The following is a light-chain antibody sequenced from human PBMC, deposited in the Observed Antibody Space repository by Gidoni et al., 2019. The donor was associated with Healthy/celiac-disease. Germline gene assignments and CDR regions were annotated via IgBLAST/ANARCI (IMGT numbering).Light chain of an antibody. V-gene: IGKV1-39*01. CDR1: QSISTY. CDR3: QPSYSTPPT. CDR2: AAS. J-gene: IGKJ4*01. Sequence: DIQMTQSPSSLSASVEDRVTITCRASQSISTYLNWYQQKPGKAPQLLIYAASSLQSGVPSRFSGSGSGTDFTLTIRRLQPEDFATYYCQPSYSTPPTFGGGTKVEIK.